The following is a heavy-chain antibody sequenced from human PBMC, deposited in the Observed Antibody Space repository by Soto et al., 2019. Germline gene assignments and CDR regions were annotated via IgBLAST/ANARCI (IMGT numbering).Heavy chain of an antibody. V-gene: IGHV3-30-3*01. J-gene: IGHJ3*02. CDR2: ISYDGSNK. CDR3: AREHYYDSSGYWNPFDI. Sequence: SLRLSCAASGFTFSSYAMHWVRQAPGKGLEWVAVISYDGSNKYYADSVKGRFTISRDNSKNTLYLQMNSLRAEDTAVYYCAREHYYDSSGYWNPFDIWGQGTMVTV. D-gene: IGHD3-22*01. CDR1: GFTFSSYA.